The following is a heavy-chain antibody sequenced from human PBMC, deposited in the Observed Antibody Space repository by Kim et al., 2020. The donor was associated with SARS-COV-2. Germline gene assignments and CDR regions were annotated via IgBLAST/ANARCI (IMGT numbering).Heavy chain of an antibody. V-gene: IGHV3-30*18. CDR3: AKSTSSASGYCSGGSCRKDLFDY. J-gene: IGHJ4*02. CDR1: GFTFSSYG. Sequence: GGSLRLSCAASGFTFSSYGMHWVRQAPGKGLEWVAVISYDGSNKYYADSVKGRFTISRDNSKNTLYLQMNSLRAEDTAVYYCAKSTSSASGYCSGGSCRKDLFDYWGQGTLVTVSS. CDR2: ISYDGSNK. D-gene: IGHD2-15*01.